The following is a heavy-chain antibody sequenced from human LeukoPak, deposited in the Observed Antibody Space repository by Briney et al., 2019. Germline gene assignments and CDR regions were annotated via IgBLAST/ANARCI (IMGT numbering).Heavy chain of an antibody. V-gene: IGHV1-18*01. Sequence: GASVKVSCKASGYTFTNYGISWVRQAPGQGLEWMGWISACNGYTNYAQNLQGRVTMTTDTSTSTAYMELRSLRSDDTAVYYCARGGHCTNGVCYSFHYWGQGTLVTVST. CDR2: ISACNGYT. CDR1: GYTFTNYG. J-gene: IGHJ4*02. CDR3: ARGGHCTNGVCYSFHY. D-gene: IGHD2-8*01.